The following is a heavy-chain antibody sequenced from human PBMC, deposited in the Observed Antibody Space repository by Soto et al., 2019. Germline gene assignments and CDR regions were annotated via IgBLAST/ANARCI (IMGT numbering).Heavy chain of an antibody. Sequence: GGSLRLSCAASGFTFSSYAMSWVRQAPGKGLEWVSAISGSGGSTYYADSGKGRFTISRDNSKNTLYLQMNSLRAEDTAVYYCAKVLSYYDSSGYRNWGQGTLVTVSS. CDR1: GFTFSSYA. D-gene: IGHD3-22*01. V-gene: IGHV3-23*01. CDR2: ISGSGGST. CDR3: AKVLSYYDSSGYRN. J-gene: IGHJ4*02.